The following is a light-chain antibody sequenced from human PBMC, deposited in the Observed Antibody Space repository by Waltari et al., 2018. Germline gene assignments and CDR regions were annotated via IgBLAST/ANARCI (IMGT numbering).Light chain of an antibody. CDR2: EGS. CDR3: CSYAGSSTYV. CDR1: SSDVGSYNL. Sequence: QSALTQPASVSGSPGQSITISCTGTSSDVGSYNLVSWYQQHPGKAPKLMFYEGSKRPSGVSNRFSGSKSGNTASPTISGLQAEDEADYYCCSYAGSSTYVFGTGTKVTVL. J-gene: IGLJ1*01. V-gene: IGLV2-23*01.